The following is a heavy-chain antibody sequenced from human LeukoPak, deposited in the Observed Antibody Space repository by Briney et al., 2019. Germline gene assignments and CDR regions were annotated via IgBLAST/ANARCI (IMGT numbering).Heavy chain of an antibody. J-gene: IGHJ4*02. CDR3: ARDTTVASGMQF. Sequence: SETLSLTCTVSGVSISTFSWSWVRQSPGKGLEWIGSIYISATNFNPSFKSRVAMSVDTSKNQFSLRLNSVTTADSAVYYCARDTTVASGMQFWGQGTLVTVSS. V-gene: IGHV4-4*07. CDR2: IYISAT. CDR1: GVSISTFS. D-gene: IGHD4-23*01.